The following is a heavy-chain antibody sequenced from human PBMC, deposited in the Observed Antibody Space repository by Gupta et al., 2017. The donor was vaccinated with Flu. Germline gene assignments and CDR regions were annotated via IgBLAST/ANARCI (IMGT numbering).Heavy chain of an antibody. V-gene: IGHV3-73*02. CDR2: IRSKANSYAT. D-gene: IGHD3-3*01. CDR3: TTYADGRSGYYPGDY. J-gene: IGHJ4*02. Sequence: EVQLVESGGGLVQPGGSLKVSGAASGFTFSVSAVHWGRQASGKGLEWLGRIRSKANSYATGYAEAGKGRFTFSRDDAKNTADLQMRSMKTEGTAVYYFTTYADGRSGYYPGDYGGQGTMVTVSS. CDR1: GFTFSVSA.